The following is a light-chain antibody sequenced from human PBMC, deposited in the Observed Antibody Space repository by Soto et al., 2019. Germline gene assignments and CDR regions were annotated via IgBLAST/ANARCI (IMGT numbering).Light chain of an antibody. Sequence: EIVMTPSRATLSVSPGERATLSCRASQRLTSNLSWYQQKPGQAPSLLLYGVSTRATGVAARFSGSGSGTEFTLTISSLQSEDSAVSYCQQCKNWLALTFGRGTKVDI. J-gene: IGKJ4*01. CDR3: QQCKNWLALT. V-gene: IGKV3-15*01. CDR2: GVS. CDR1: QRLTSN.